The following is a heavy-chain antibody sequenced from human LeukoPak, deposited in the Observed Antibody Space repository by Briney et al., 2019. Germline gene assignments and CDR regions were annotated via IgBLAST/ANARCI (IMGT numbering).Heavy chain of an antibody. V-gene: IGHV3-21*01. CDR1: VFFFSNSS. CDR2: ISYGSGYI. Sequence: GWSLRLSCAASVFFFSNSSMNLLLQAPGNGLEWVSSISYGSGYIFQVDSVKRRFTISSDNPKNSLYLQMTGLRDEDTAMYYCARVFWITTLRGGKAFDLWGQGTAVTVSS. J-gene: IGHJ3*01. CDR3: ARVFWITTLRGGKAFDL. D-gene: IGHD3-10*01.